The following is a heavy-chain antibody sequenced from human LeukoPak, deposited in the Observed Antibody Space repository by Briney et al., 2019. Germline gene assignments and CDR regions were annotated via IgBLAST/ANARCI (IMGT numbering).Heavy chain of an antibody. Sequence: SETLSLTCAVSGYSMNTGYYWGWIRQSPGKGLEWIGSIYNSGSIYYNPSLKSRVTISVDTSKNQFSLKLTSVTSADTGLYYCARNASVVVPSVMPECLYFFDYWGQGTLVTVSS. CDR3: ARNASVVVPSVMPECLYFFDY. D-gene: IGHD2-2*01. CDR1: GYSMNTGYY. V-gene: IGHV4-38-2*01. CDR2: IYNSGSI. J-gene: IGHJ4*02.